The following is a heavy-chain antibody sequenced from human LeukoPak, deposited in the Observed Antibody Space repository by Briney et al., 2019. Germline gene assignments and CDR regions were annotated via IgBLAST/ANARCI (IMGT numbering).Heavy chain of an antibody. J-gene: IGHJ4*02. Sequence: FVRVSCKASGYTFTSYYMHWVRQAPGQGLEWMGIINPSGGSTSYAQKFQGRVTMTRDTSTITVTMELSSLTSEDTAVYYCARVEPVVGSFDYWGQGTLVTVTS. CDR1: GYTFTSYY. D-gene: IGHD1-14*01. CDR3: ARVEPVVGSFDY. CDR2: INPSGGST. V-gene: IGHV1-46*01.